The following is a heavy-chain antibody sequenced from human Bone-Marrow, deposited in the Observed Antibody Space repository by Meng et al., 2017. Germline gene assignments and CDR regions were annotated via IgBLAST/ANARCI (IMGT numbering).Heavy chain of an antibody. Sequence: SETLSLTCAVSGYSISSGYYWGWIRQPPGKGLEWIGSIYHSGSTYHNPSLKSRVTISVDTSKNQFSLKLSSVTAADTAVYYCALGVVAATPSLDYWGQGTLVTVSS. CDR1: GYSISSGYY. CDR3: ALGVVAATPSLDY. V-gene: IGHV4-38-2*01. J-gene: IGHJ4*02. CDR2: IYHSGST. D-gene: IGHD2-15*01.